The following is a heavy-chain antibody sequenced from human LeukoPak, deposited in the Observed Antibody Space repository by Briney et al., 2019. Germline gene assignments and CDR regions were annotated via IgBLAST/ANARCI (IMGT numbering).Heavy chain of an antibody. J-gene: IGHJ4*02. CDR2: IFYRGNT. CDR3: ARHRSKWLQSSFDY. D-gene: IGHD5-24*01. Sequence: SETLSLTCTVAGGSISSNSYYWDWIRQPPGKGLEWIGSIFYRGNTYDNPSLKSRVTISVDTSKNQFSLKLNSVTAADTAVYYCARHRSKWLQSSFDYWGQGTLVTVSS. CDR1: GGSISSNSYY. V-gene: IGHV4-39*01.